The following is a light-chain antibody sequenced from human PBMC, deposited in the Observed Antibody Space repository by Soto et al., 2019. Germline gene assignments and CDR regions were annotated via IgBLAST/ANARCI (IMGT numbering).Light chain of an antibody. V-gene: IGKV1-5*03. J-gene: IGKJ5*01. CDR1: QSISFW. Sequence: DIKMDNSPSTVSASVGDRVTITCRASQSISFWLAWYQQKAGKAPNLLIYKASRLESGVPSRFSGSGSETEFTLTITSLQPEDFATYYCQQSYGTPITFGQGTLLEI. CDR2: KAS. CDR3: QQSYGTPIT.